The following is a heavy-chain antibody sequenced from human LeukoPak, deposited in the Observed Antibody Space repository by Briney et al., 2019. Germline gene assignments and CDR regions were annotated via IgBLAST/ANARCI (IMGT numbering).Heavy chain of an antibody. CDR3: AKESGLITLVQGYYFDY. CDR2: ISGSGGST. D-gene: IGHD3-10*01. V-gene: IGHV3-23*01. Sequence: PGGSLRLSCAASGFTFSLYGMSWVRQPPGKGLEWVSGISGSGGSTNYADSVKGRFTISRDNSKNTLYLQMNSLRAEDTAVYYCAKESGLITLVQGYYFDYWGQGTLVTVSS. J-gene: IGHJ4*02. CDR1: GFTFSLYG.